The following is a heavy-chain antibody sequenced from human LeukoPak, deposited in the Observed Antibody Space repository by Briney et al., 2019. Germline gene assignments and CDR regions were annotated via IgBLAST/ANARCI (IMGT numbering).Heavy chain of an antibody. D-gene: IGHD6-19*01. CDR3: AKDYSSGWSWFDY. J-gene: IGHJ4*02. Sequence: PGGSLRLSCAASGFTFSSYAMSWVRQAPGKGLEWVSAISGSGGSTYYADSVKSRFTISRDNSKNTLYLQMNSLRAEDTAVYYCAKDYSSGWSWFDYWGQGTLVTVSS. CDR1: GFTFSSYA. V-gene: IGHV3-23*01. CDR2: ISGSGGST.